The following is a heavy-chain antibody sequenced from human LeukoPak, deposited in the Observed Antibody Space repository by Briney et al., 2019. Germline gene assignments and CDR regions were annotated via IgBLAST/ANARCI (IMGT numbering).Heavy chain of an antibody. CDR1: GFTFSNYW. V-gene: IGHV3-7*05. CDR3: ARRLFDSSRYRPIDC. J-gene: IGHJ4*02. CDR2: IKQDGSDK. Sequence: GGPLRLSCAASGFTFSNYWMSWVRQAPGKGLEWVATIKQDGSDKYYVNSVKGRFTVSRDNAKHSLYLQMNSLRAEDTAVYYCARRLFDSSRYRPIDCWGPGTLVTVSS. D-gene: IGHD3-22*01.